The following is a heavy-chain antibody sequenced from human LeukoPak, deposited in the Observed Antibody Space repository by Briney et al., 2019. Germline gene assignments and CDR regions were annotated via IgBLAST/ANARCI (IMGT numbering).Heavy chain of an antibody. CDR1: GFTFDDYA. D-gene: IGHD3-10*01. CDR3: AKVDYGSGAEYYFDY. Sequence: GGSLRLSCAASGFTFDDYAMHWVRQAPGKGLEWVSGISWSGGSIGYADSVKGRFTISRDNAKNSLYLQMNSLRAEDTALYYCAKVDYGSGAEYYFDYWGQGALVTVSS. J-gene: IGHJ4*02. CDR2: ISWSGGSI. V-gene: IGHV3-9*01.